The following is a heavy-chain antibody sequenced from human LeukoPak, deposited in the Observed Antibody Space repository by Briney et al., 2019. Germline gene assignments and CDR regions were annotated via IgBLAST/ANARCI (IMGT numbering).Heavy chain of an antibody. CDR1: GGTFISYA. CDR2: ISAYNGNT. Sequence: ASVKVSCKASGGTFISYAISWVRQAPGQGLEWMGWISAYNGNTNYAQKLQGRVTMTTDTSTSTAYMELRSLRSDDTAVYYCARTVSHWFDPWGQGTLVTVSS. D-gene: IGHD4-17*01. CDR3: ARTVSHWFDP. J-gene: IGHJ5*02. V-gene: IGHV1-18*01.